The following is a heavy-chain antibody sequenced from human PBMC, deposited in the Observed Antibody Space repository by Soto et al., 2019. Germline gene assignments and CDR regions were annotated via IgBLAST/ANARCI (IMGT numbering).Heavy chain of an antibody. D-gene: IGHD2-21*02. V-gene: IGHV1-18*01. CDR3: ARGGTAEADF. J-gene: IGHJ4*02. CDR2: ASPLSATT. Sequence: QAQLVQSGAEVKEPGASVKVSCKASGYTFTGYGITWVRQAPGQGLEWMGWASPLSATTNYALKFQGRVTMTTDTSTNMAYMELRSLRSDDTAVYYCARGGTAEADFWGQGTLSPSPQ. CDR1: GYTFTGYG.